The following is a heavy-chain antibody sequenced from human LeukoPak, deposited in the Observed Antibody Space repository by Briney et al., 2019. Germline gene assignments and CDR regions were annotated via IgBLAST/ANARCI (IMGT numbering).Heavy chain of an antibody. J-gene: IGHJ5*02. Sequence: NPSETLSLTCTVSGASVSSASYWSWIRQPPGKGVEWIAHIYNGVNTNYNLSLKSRVTISVDTSKNQFSLRLNSVTAADTAVYYCARSRAFNSGAFDPWGQGSLVTVSS. V-gene: IGHV4-61*01. D-gene: IGHD1-26*01. CDR3: ARSRAFNSGAFDP. CDR1: GASVSSASY. CDR2: IYNGVNT.